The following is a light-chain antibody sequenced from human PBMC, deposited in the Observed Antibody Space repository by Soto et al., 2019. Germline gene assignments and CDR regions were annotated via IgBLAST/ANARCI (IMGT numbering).Light chain of an antibody. CDR1: SNDVGGYNY. CDR3: LSYTSANTRV. Sequence: QSALTQPASVSGSPGQSITISCTGTSNDVGGYNYVSWYQQHPGKAPKLLIYGVIDRPSGVSNRFSGSKSGNAASLTISGLQAEDEGDYYCLSYTSANTRVFGGGTKLTVL. J-gene: IGLJ3*02. V-gene: IGLV2-14*03. CDR2: GVI.